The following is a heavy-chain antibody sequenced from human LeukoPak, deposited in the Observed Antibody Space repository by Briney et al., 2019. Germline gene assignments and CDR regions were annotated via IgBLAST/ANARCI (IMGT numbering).Heavy chain of an antibody. Sequence: ASVKVSCKASGYTFTSYGISWVRQAPGQGLEWMGWISAYNGNTNYAQKLKGRVTMTTDTSTSTAYMELRSLRSDDTAVYYCARNFRSVYYYDSSGYYYDYWGQGTLVTVSS. CDR2: ISAYNGNT. CDR1: GYTFTSYG. D-gene: IGHD3-22*01. CDR3: ARNFRSVYYYDSSGYYYDY. V-gene: IGHV1-18*01. J-gene: IGHJ4*02.